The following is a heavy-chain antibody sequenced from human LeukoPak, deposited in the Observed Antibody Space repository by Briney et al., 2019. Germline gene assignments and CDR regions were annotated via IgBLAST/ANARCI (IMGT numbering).Heavy chain of an antibody. D-gene: IGHD2-15*01. Sequence: GGPLRLSCAASGFTFSSYAMSWVRQAPGKGLEWVSAISGSGGSTYYADSVKGRFTISRDNSKNTLYLQMNSLRAEDTAVYYCAKVSGYCSGGSCFNYWGQGTLVTVSS. CDR2: ISGSGGST. CDR1: GFTFSSYA. CDR3: AKVSGYCSGGSCFNY. J-gene: IGHJ4*02. V-gene: IGHV3-23*01.